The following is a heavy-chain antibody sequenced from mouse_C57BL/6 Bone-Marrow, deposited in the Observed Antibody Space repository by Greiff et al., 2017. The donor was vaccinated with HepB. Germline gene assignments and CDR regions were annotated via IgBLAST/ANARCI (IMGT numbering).Heavy chain of an antibody. D-gene: IGHD1-1*01. CDR3: ASEGVPITTVVFDV. CDR1: GYTFTSYW. CDR2: IDPSDSYT. J-gene: IGHJ1*03. Sequence: VQLQQPGAELVRPGTSVKLSCKASGYTFTSYWMHWVKQRPGQGLEWIGVIDPSDSYTNYNQKFKGKATLTVDTSSSTAYMQLSSLTSEDSAVYYCASEGVPITTVVFDVWGTGTTVTVSS. V-gene: IGHV1-59*01.